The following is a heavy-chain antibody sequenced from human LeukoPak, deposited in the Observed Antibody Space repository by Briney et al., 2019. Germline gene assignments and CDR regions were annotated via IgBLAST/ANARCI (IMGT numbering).Heavy chain of an antibody. J-gene: IGHJ4*02. Sequence: GGSLRLSCAASGFTFSTYAVHWVRQAPGKGLEWVAVISYDGSNKYYADSVKGRFTISRDNSKNTLYLQMNSLRAEDTAVYYCAKDRDDYGFSWLVWGQGTLVTVSS. D-gene: IGHD4-17*01. CDR1: GFTFSTYA. V-gene: IGHV3-30*18. CDR3: AKDRDDYGFSWLV. CDR2: ISYDGSNK.